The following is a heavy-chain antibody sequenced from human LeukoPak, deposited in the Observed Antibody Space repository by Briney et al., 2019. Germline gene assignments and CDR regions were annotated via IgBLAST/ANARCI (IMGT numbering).Heavy chain of an antibody. Sequence: SETLSLTCSVSGGSLSNYYWTWIWRPPGKGLEWIGYIYSSGSANYNPSLKSRVNISIDTSENQFSLKLSSVTAADTAVYYCARRSWGSDFDYWGQGALVTVSS. V-gene: IGHV4-59*01. CDR1: GGSLSNYY. CDR2: IYSSGSA. CDR3: ARRSWGSDFDY. D-gene: IGHD3-16*01. J-gene: IGHJ4*02.